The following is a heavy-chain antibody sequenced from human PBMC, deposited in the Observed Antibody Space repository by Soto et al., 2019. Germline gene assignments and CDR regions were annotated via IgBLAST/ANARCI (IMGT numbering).Heavy chain of an antibody. D-gene: IGHD3-10*01. CDR3: ARDITMVRGVIFYYYGMDV. V-gene: IGHV1-18*04. CDR2: ISAYNGNT. Sequence: GASVKVSYKASGYTFTSYGISWVRQAPGQGLEWMGWISAYNGNTNYAQKLQGRVTMTTDTSTSTAYMELRSLRSDDTAVYYCARDITMVRGVIFYYYGMDVWGQGTTVTVSS. CDR1: GYTFTSYG. J-gene: IGHJ6*02.